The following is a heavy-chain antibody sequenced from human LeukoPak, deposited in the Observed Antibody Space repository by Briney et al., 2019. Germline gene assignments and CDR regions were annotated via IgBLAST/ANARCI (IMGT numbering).Heavy chain of an antibody. V-gene: IGHV3-23*01. Sequence: QPGGSLRLSCAASGFTFSSYAMSWVRQAPGRGLEWVSGIGGSGGSSNYADSVKGRFTISRDNSKNTLSLQMNSLRAEDTALYYCTKVGSFGFGDSKFDYWGQGTLVTVSS. J-gene: IGHJ4*02. CDR1: GFTFSSYA. CDR2: IGGSGGSS. D-gene: IGHD4-17*01. CDR3: TKVGSFGFGDSKFDY.